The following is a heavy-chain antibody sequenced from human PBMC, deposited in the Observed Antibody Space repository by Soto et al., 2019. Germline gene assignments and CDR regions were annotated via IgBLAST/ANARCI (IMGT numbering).Heavy chain of an antibody. V-gene: IGHV3-48*01. CDR2: ISSSSSTI. CDR3: ASSVLTYYFDY. J-gene: IGHJ4*02. CDR1: GFTFSSYS. Sequence: GGSLRLSCAASGFTFSSYSMNWVRQAPGKGLEWVSYISSSSSTIYYADSVKGRFTNSRDNAKNSPYLQMNSLRAEDTAVYYCASSVLTYYFDYWGQGTLVTVSS.